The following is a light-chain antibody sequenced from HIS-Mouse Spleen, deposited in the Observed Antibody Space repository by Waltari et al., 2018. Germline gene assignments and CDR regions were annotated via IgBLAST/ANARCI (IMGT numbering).Light chain of an antibody. V-gene: IGLV2-8*01. CDR1: SSDVGGYNY. CDR2: EVS. J-gene: IGLJ2*01. CDR3: SSYAGSNNLV. Sequence: QSALTQPPSASGSPGQSVTISCTGTSSDVGGYNYVSWYHQHPGKAPKLMIYEVSKRPSGVPGRFSGSKSGNTASLTVSGLQAEDEADYYCSSYAGSNNLVFGGGTKLTVL.